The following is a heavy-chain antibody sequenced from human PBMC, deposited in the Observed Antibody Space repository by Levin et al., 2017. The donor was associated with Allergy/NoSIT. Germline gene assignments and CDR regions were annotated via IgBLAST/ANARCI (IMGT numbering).Heavy chain of an antibody. CDR2: INHSGST. Sequence: PSETLSLTCAVYGGSFSGYYWSWIRQPPGKGLEWIGEINHSGSTNYNPSLKSRVTISVDTSKNQISLKLRSVTAADTAVYYCARIPSHYSYYSMDVWGKGTTVTVSS. D-gene: IGHD2-2*02. V-gene: IGHV4-34*01. J-gene: IGHJ6*03. CDR1: GGSFSGYY. CDR3: ARIPSHYSYYSMDV.